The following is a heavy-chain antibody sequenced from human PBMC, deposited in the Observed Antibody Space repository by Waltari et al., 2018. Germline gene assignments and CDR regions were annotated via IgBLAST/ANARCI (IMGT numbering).Heavy chain of an antibody. CDR3: ARERRYCSSTSCSPPDAFDI. J-gene: IGHJ3*02. Sequence: QVQLVQSGAEVKKPGSSVKVSCKASGGTFSSYVISWVRPAPGHGLGWMGGILPIFGTANYAQKFQGRVTITADESTSTAYMELSSLRSEDTAVYYCARERRYCSSTSCSPPDAFDIWGQGTMVTVSS. CDR1: GGTFSSYV. CDR2: ILPIFGTA. V-gene: IGHV1-69*01. D-gene: IGHD2-2*01.